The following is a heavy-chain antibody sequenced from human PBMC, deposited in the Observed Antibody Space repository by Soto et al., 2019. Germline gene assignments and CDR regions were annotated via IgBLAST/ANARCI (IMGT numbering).Heavy chain of an antibody. CDR3: AKDPRPVAAAGYNWFDP. D-gene: IGHD6-13*01. CDR1: GFTFDDYA. V-gene: IGHV3-9*01. Sequence: GGSLRLSCAASGFTFDDYAMHWVRQAPGKGLEWVSGISWNSGSIGYADSVKGRFTISRDNAKNSLYLQMNSLRAEDTALYYCAKDPRPVAAAGYNWFDPWGQGTLVTVSS. CDR2: ISWNSGSI. J-gene: IGHJ5*02.